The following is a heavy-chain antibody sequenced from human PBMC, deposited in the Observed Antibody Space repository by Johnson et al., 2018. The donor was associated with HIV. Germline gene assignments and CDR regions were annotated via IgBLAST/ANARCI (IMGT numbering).Heavy chain of an antibody. Sequence: VQLVESGGGVVQPGRSLRLSCAASGFTFSSYAMHWVRQAPGKGLEWVSGISWNSGSIGYADSVKGRFTISRDNAKNSLYLQMNSLRAGDTAVYYCARVEAAAGLAFDIWGQGTMVTVSS. J-gene: IGHJ3*02. V-gene: IGHV3-9*01. CDR3: ARVEAAAGLAFDI. D-gene: IGHD6-13*01. CDR1: GFTFSSYA. CDR2: ISWNSGSI.